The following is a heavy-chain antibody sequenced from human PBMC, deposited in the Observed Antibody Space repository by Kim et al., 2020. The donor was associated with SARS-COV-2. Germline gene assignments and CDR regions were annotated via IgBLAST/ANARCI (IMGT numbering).Heavy chain of an antibody. D-gene: IGHD3-10*01. CDR3: VRSSGFLAV. CDR1: GFTFSSNW. Sequence: GGSLRLSCAVSGFTFSSNWMHWVRQAPGKGLMWVSHINSDGSTTNYADSVKGRLTISRDNAKNTLYLQMNSLRAEDTAVYYCVRSSGFLAVWGLGTTVIVSS. J-gene: IGHJ6*02. CDR2: INSDGSTT. V-gene: IGHV3-74*01.